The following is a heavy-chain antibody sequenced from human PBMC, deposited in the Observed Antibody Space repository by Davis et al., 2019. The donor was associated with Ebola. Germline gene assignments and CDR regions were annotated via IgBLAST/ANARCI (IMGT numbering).Heavy chain of an antibody. J-gene: IGHJ5*02. Sequence: ASVKVSCKVSPYSLTVLALQWVRQAPGKGLEWMGGFDPEDGEIVYAQKFQGRVTMTEDTSTSTAYMELRSLRSDDTAVYYCARVITMIVAGSWFDPWGQGTLVTVSS. CDR3: ARVITMIVAGSWFDP. V-gene: IGHV1-24*01. CDR2: FDPEDGEI. CDR1: PYSLTVLA. D-gene: IGHD3-22*01.